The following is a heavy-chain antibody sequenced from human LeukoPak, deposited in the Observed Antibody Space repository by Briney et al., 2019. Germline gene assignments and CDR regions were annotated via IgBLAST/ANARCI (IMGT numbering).Heavy chain of an antibody. J-gene: IGHJ4*02. CDR1: GFTFDDYA. V-gene: IGHV3-43*02. Sequence: GGSLRLSCAASGFTFDDYAMHWVRQAPGKGLEWVSLISGEGGSTYYADSVKGRFTISRDNSKNSLYLQMNSLRTEDTALYYCAKSPPFSWSSGSYYGTFDYWGQGTLVTVSS. D-gene: IGHD3-10*01. CDR3: AKSPPFSWSSGSYYGTFDY. CDR2: ISGEGGST.